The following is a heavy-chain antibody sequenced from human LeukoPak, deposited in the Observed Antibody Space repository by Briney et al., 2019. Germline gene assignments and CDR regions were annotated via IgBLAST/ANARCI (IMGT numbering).Heavy chain of an antibody. CDR3: ARALQPGVYAFDL. CDR1: GVSISSYY. CDR2: INYRGST. Sequence: SETLSLTCTVSGVSISSYYWTWIRQPPGEGLEWIGYINYRGSTNYNPSLKSRVTISLDTSKKQFSLKLSSVTAADTAVYYCARALQPGVYAFDLWGQGTMVTVSS. V-gene: IGHV4-59*01. J-gene: IGHJ3*01. D-gene: IGHD6-13*01.